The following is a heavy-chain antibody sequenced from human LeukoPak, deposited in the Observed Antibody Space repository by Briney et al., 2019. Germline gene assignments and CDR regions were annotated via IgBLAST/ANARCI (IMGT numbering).Heavy chain of an antibody. Sequence: GGSLRLSCAASGFTFDDYAMHWIRQAPGKGLEWVSGISCNSSSIGYADSVKGRFTISRDNAKDSLYLQLNSLRAEDPVLYYCAKERIGMGYLFDYWGQGTLVTVSS. CDR1: GFTFDDYA. D-gene: IGHD2-8*01. CDR2: ISCNSSSI. V-gene: IGHV3-9*01. J-gene: IGHJ4*02. CDR3: AKERIGMGYLFDY.